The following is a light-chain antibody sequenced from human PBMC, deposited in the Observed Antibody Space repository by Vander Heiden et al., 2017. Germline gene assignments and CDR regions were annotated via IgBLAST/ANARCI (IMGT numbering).Light chain of an antibody. CDR1: QSLLHSNGYNY. V-gene: IGKV2-28*01. Sequence: DIVMTQSPLSLPVTPGEPASISCRSSQSLLHSNGYNYLDWYLQKPGQSPQLLSYLGSNRASGVPDRLSGSGSGTDFTLKISRVEAEDVGVYYCMQALQTGTFGQGTKLEIK. J-gene: IGKJ2*02. CDR2: LGS. CDR3: MQALQTGT.